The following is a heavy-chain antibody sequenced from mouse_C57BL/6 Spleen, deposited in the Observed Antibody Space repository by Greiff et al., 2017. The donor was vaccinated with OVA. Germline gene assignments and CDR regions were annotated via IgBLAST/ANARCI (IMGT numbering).Heavy chain of an antibody. CDR1: GYTFTSYW. J-gene: IGHJ2*01. V-gene: IGHV1-74*01. CDR2: IHPSDSDT. Sequence: QVQLQQPGAELVKPGASVKVSCKASGYTFTSYWMHWVKQRPGQGLEWIGRIHPSDSDTNYNQKFKGKATLTVDKSSSTAYMPLSSLTSEDSAVYNSAISQYYGSSSYYFDYWGAGTTLTVSS. CDR3: AISQYYGSSSYYFDY. D-gene: IGHD1-1*01.